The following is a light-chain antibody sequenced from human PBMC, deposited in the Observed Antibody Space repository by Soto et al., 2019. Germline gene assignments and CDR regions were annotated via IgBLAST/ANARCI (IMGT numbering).Light chain of an antibody. CDR2: AAS. V-gene: IGKV1-27*01. CDR1: QGINNY. J-gene: IGKJ5*01. Sequence: DIQMTQSPSSLSASVGDRVTITYRASQGINNYLAWYQQKPGKVPKLLIYAASTLQSGVPSRFSGSGSGTDFTLTISSLQTEDIATYYCQKYDSAPQTFGQGTRLEIK. CDR3: QKYDSAPQT.